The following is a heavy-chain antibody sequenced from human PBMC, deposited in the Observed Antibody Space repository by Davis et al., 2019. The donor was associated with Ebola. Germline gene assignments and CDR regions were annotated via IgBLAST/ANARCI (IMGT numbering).Heavy chain of an antibody. J-gene: IGHJ5*02. CDR2: MKPNSGNT. CDR3: ARVEYDSSGYPDLGFDP. V-gene: IGHV1-8*01. D-gene: IGHD3-22*01. Sequence: ASVKVSCKASGYTFTSYDINWVRQATGQGLEWMGWMKPNSGNTGYAQKFQGRVTMTRNTSISTAYMELSSLRSEDTAVYYCARVEYDSSGYPDLGFDPWGQGTLVTVSS. CDR1: GYTFTSYD.